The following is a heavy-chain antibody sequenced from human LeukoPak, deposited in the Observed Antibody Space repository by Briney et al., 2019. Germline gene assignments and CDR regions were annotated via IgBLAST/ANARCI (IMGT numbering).Heavy chain of an antibody. J-gene: IGHJ4*02. CDR2: IWYGGSNK. CDR1: GFTFSSYG. Sequence: TGGSLRLSCAASGFTFSSYGMHWVRQAPGKGLEWVAVIWYGGSNKFYADSVKGRFTISRDNSKNTLYLQMNSLRAEDTAVYYCARGRGAEVDYWGQGTLVIVSS. D-gene: IGHD3-10*01. V-gene: IGHV3-33*08. CDR3: ARGRGAEVDY.